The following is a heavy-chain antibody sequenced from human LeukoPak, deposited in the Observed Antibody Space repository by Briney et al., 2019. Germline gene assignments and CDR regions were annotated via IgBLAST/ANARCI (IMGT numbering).Heavy chain of an antibody. J-gene: IGHJ4*02. CDR3: ARGSYYDILTGYYGEGQDFDY. V-gene: IGHV1-18*01. D-gene: IGHD3-9*01. CDR2: FSAYNGNT. CDR1: GYTFTSYG. Sequence: ASVKVSCKASGYTFTSYGISWVRQAPGQGLEWMGWFSAYNGNTNYAQKLQGRVTMTTDTSTSTAYMELRSLRSDVTAVYYCARGSYYDILTGYYGEGQDFDYWGQGTLVTVSS.